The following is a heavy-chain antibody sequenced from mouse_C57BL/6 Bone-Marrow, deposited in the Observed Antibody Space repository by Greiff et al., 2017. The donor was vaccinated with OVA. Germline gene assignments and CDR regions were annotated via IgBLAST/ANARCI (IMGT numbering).Heavy chain of an antibody. CDR2: IDPSDSYT. CDR3: ARGDYGSSLWYFDV. Sequence: QVQLQQPGAELVMPGASVKLSCKASGYTFTSYWMHWVKQRPGQGLEWIGEIDPSDSYTNYNQKFKGKSTLTVDKSSSTAYMQLGSLTSEDSAVYYCARGDYGSSLWYFDVWGTGTTVTVSS. V-gene: IGHV1-69*01. CDR1: GYTFTSYW. J-gene: IGHJ1*03. D-gene: IGHD1-1*01.